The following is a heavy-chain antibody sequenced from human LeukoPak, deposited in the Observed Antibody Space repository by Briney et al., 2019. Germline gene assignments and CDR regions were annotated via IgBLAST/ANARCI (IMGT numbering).Heavy chain of an antibody. D-gene: IGHD2-21*01. Sequence: GGSLRLSCAASGFTFSSYAMHWVRQAPGKGLEWVAVISYDGSNKYYADSVKGRFTISRDNAKNSLYLQMNSLRAEDTALYYCAREQSYSEEIVVVNPPFDYWGQGTLVTVSS. V-gene: IGHV3-30-3*01. CDR1: GFTFSSYA. CDR2: ISYDGSNK. CDR3: AREQSYSEEIVVVNPPFDY. J-gene: IGHJ4*02.